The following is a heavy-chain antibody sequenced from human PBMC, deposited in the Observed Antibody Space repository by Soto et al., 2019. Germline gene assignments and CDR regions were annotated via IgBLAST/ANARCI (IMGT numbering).Heavy chain of an antibody. CDR2: INHSGST. V-gene: IGHV4-34*01. D-gene: IGHD2-15*01. Sequence: PSETLSLTCAVYGGSFSGYYWNWIRQPPGKGLEWIGEINHSGSTNYNPSLKSRVTISVDTSKNQFSLKLSSVTAADTAVYYCALLNGYCILGSCHGHYAMDVWGQGTTVTVSS. J-gene: IGHJ6*02. CDR3: ALLNGYCILGSCHGHYAMDV. CDR1: GGSFSGYY.